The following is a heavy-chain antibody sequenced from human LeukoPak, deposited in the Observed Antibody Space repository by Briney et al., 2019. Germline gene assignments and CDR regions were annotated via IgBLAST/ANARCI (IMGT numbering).Heavy chain of an antibody. V-gene: IGHV4-59*08. Sequence: SETLSLTCTVSGGSISSYYWSWIRQAPGKGPEWIGYLHYSGSTNYNPSLESRVTISVDTSKNQFSLKLTSVTAADTAVYYCARHSTRGGDFDYWGQGTLVGVSS. J-gene: IGHJ4*02. CDR2: LHYSGST. CDR3: ARHSTRGGDFDY. D-gene: IGHD2-21*01. CDR1: GGSISSYY.